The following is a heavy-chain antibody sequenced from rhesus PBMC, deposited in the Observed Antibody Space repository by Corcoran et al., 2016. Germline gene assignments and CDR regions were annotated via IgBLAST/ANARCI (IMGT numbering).Heavy chain of an antibody. CDR1: GFSLSTHGTG. V-gene: IGHV2-95*01. J-gene: IGHJ2*01. Sequence: QVTLKESGPALVKPTQTPTLTCTFPGFSLSTHGTGVGWIRQPSGKAPEWLASIYWNDSKYYSTSLKSRLTISKDTSKNQVVLTMTNMDPVDTATYYCARVTYYSGSYYYRRWYFDLWGPGTPITISS. CDR3: ARVTYYSGSYYYRRWYFDL. CDR2: IYWNDSK. D-gene: IGHD3-16*01.